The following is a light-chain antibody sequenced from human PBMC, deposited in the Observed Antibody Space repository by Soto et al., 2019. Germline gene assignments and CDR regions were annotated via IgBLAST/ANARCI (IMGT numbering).Light chain of an antibody. CDR1: ASNIGRDP. J-gene: IGLJ2*01. CDR3: AAWDDSLSGPV. CDR2: RND. Sequence: QSVLTQPPSASGAPGQRVTISCSGSASNIGRDPVNWYQQVPGTAPKLLIYRNDQRPAGVPDRFSGSKSGTSASLAITGLRPEDEADYYCAAWDDSLSGPVFGGGTKVTVL. V-gene: IGLV1-47*01.